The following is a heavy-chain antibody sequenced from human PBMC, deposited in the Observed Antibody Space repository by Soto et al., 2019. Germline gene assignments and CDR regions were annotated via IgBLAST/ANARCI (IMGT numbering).Heavy chain of an antibody. V-gene: IGHV3-33*01. CDR3: AREGSVAGSQDF. Sequence: QAWGSLRFSCASCDFIFSNYGIHWVRQAPGKGLEWVALIWYDGSNKYYADSVKGRFIVSRDNTNNTVYLQLNSLTADDTAVHYCAREGSVAGSQDFWGPGTMVTGSS. D-gene: IGHD6-19*01. CDR1: DFIFSNYG. J-gene: IGHJ4*02. CDR2: IWYDGSNK.